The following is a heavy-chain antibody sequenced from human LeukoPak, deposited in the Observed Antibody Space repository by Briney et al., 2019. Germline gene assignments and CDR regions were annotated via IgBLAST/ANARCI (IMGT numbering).Heavy chain of an antibody. CDR2: INSDGSST. V-gene: IGHV3-74*01. D-gene: IGHD6-6*01. Sequence: PRGSLRLSCAAPGFTFSSDWTHSVRQAPGRGLVWGSRINSDGSSTSYADSVKGRFTISRDNAKNTLYLQMNSLRAEDTAVYYCATGRRYSSSSGFDYWGQGTLVTVSS. CDR3: ATGRRYSSSSGFDY. J-gene: IGHJ4*02. CDR1: GFTFSSDW.